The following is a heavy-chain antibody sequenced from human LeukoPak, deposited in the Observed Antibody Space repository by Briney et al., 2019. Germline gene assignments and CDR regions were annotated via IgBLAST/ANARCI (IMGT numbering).Heavy chain of an antibody. CDR3: ARGRGITGTIHYYYYMDV. CDR2: IIPILGSA. J-gene: IGHJ6*03. D-gene: IGHD1-7*01. Sequence: GASVKVSCKASGGTFSSYAISWVRQAPGQGLEWMGGIIPILGSANYAQKFQGRVTITADKSTSTVYMELSSLRSEDTAVYYCARGRGITGTIHYYYYMDVWGKGTTVTASS. V-gene: IGHV1-69*10. CDR1: GGTFSSYA.